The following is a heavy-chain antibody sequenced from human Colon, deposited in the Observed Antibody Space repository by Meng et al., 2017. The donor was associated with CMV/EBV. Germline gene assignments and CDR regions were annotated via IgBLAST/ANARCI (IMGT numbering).Heavy chain of an antibody. J-gene: IGHJ4*02. CDR3: AKALTLAVAGPIDY. CDR1: GFTFSSYW. V-gene: IGHV3-74*01. Sequence: GGSLRLSCAASGFTFSSYWMHWVRQAPGKGLVWVSRINSDGSSTSYADSVKGRFTISRDNAKNTLYLQMNSLRAEDMALYYCAKALTLAVAGPIDYWGRGTLVTVSS. CDR2: INSDGSST. D-gene: IGHD6-19*01.